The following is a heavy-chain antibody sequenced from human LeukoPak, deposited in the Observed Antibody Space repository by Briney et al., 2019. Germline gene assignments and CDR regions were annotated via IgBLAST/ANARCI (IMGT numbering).Heavy chain of an antibody. CDR3: AKIVATITGRGAFDY. J-gene: IGHJ4*02. V-gene: IGHV3-30*18. D-gene: IGHD5-12*01. CDR2: ISYDGSNK. CDR1: GFTFSSYG. Sequence: PGRSLRLSCAASGFTFSSYGMHWVRQAPGKGLEWVAVISYDGSNKYYADSVKGRFTISRDNSKNTLYLQMSSLRAEDTAVYYCAKIVATITGRGAFDYWGQGTLVTVSS.